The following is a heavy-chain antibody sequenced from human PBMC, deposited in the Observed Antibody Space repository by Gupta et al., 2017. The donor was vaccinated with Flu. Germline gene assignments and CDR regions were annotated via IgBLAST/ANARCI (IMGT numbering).Heavy chain of an antibody. J-gene: IGHJ6*02. D-gene: IGHD1-26*01. Sequence: QVQLVESGGGVVQPGRSLRLSCAASGFTFSSYGMHWVRQAPGKGLEWVAVIWYDGSNKYYADSVKGRFTISRDNSKNTLYLQMNSLRAEDTAVYYCARDQHPYSGSYYGMDVWGQGTTVTVSS. CDR3: ARDQHPYSGSYYGMDV. CDR2: IWYDGSNK. V-gene: IGHV3-33*01. CDR1: GFTFSSYG.